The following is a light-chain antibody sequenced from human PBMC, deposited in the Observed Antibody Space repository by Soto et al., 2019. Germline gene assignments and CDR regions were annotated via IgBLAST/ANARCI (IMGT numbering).Light chain of an antibody. CDR1: QSISSW. Sequence: DIQMTQSPSTQSASVGDRVTITCRASQSISSWLTWYQQKAGKAPKVLIYDASSLGSGVPSSFSGSGSGTKFTLTISSLQPDDFATYYCQQYNSFPLTFGGGTKVDI. V-gene: IGKV1-5*01. CDR2: DAS. CDR3: QQYNSFPLT. J-gene: IGKJ4*01.